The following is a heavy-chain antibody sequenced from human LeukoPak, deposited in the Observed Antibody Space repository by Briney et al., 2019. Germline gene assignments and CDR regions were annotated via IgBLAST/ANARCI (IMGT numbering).Heavy chain of an antibody. CDR1: GFTFSSHA. CDR2: ISGSGGST. J-gene: IGHJ4*02. Sequence: PGGSLRLSCAASGFTFSSHAMNWVRQAPGKGLEWLSLISGSGGSTFYADTVKGRFTISRDNSKNTVSLQMNSLRAEDSAVYYCAAWAGVGTSSWYFGPFDYWGQGILVTFSS. V-gene: IGHV3-23*01. CDR3: AAWAGVGTSSWYFGPFDY. D-gene: IGHD6-13*01.